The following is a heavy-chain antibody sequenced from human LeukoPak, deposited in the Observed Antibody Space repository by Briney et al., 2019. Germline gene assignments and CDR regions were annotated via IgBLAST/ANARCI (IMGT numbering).Heavy chain of an antibody. V-gene: IGHV4-59*01. Sequence: SETLSLTCTVSGGSISSYYWSWIRQPPGKGLEWIGYIYYSGSTNYNPSLKSRVTISVDTSKNQFSLKLSSVTAADTAVYYCARESRTPYYYYGMDVWGQGTTVTVSS. CDR3: ARESRTPYYYYGMDV. CDR2: IYYSGST. J-gene: IGHJ6*02. D-gene: IGHD2-15*01. CDR1: GGSISSYY.